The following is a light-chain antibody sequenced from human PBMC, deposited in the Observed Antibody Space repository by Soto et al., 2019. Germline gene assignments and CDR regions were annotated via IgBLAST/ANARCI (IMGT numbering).Light chain of an antibody. CDR2: GAS. V-gene: IGKV3-15*01. CDR3: QHYNNWPPYT. Sequence: ELVMTQSPATLSVSPGERATLSCRASQNVGSNLAWYQQRPGQAPRLLIYGASTRATGIPAMFTDSVSGTDFPLTISILQSEDLAVYYCQHYNNWPPYTFGQGTKLEIK. J-gene: IGKJ2*01. CDR1: QNVGSN.